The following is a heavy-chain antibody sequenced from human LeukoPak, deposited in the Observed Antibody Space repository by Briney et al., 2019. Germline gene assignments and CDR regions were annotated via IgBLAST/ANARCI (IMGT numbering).Heavy chain of an antibody. Sequence: GGSLRLSCTASGFTFGDYAMSWFRQAPGMGLEWVGFIRSKGYGATTEYAASVKGRFTISRDDSKSIAYLQTNSLKSEDTAVYYCSRARRPDSSSWYYIDYWGQGTLVTVSS. CDR1: GFTFGDYA. CDR2: IRSKGYGATT. D-gene: IGHD6-13*01. CDR3: SRARRPDSSSWYYIDY. V-gene: IGHV3-49*03. J-gene: IGHJ4*02.